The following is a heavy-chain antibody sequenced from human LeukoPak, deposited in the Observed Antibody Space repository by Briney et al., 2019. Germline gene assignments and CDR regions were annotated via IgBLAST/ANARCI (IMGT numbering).Heavy chain of an antibody. CDR3: ARVEYSSSSDYYYYYMDV. CDR2: ISSCSSYI. V-gene: IGHV3-21*01. J-gene: IGHJ6*03. Sequence: GGSLRLSCAASGFTFSSYSMNWVRQAPGKGLEWVSSISSCSSYIYYADSVKGRFTISRDNAKNSLYLQMNSLRAEDTAVYYCARVEYSSSSDYYYYYMDVWGKGTTVTVSS. D-gene: IGHD6-6*01. CDR1: GFTFSSYS.